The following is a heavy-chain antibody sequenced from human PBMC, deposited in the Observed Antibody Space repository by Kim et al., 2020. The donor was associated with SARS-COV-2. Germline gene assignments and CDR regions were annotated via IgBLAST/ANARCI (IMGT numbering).Heavy chain of an antibody. Sequence: GGSLRLSCAASGFTFSSYAMHWVRQAPGKGLEWVAVISYDGSNKYYADSVKGRFTISRDNSKNTLYLQMNSLRAEDTAVYYCARDALGPNWGNYYYYGMDVWGQGTTVTVSS. CDR3: ARDALGPNWGNYYYYGMDV. V-gene: IGHV3-30*04. J-gene: IGHJ6*02. D-gene: IGHD7-27*01. CDR2: ISYDGSNK. CDR1: GFTFSSYA.